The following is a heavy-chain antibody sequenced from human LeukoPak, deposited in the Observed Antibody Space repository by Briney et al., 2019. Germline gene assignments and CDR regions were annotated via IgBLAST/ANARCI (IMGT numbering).Heavy chain of an antibody. Sequence: AGGSLRLSCAASGFTFSGYWMHWVRQAPGKGLVWVSLINSDGSTTGYADSVKGRFTISRDNAKNTLHLQMHSLRVEDTAVYYCAKEGSGWYFDYWGQGTLVTVSS. J-gene: IGHJ4*02. CDR3: AKEGSGWYFDY. V-gene: IGHV3-74*01. D-gene: IGHD6-19*01. CDR1: GFTFSGYW. CDR2: INSDGSTT.